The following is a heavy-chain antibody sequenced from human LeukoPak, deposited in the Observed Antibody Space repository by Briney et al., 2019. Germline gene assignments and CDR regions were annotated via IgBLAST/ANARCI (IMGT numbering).Heavy chain of an antibody. J-gene: IGHJ4*02. CDR2: INDSGTT. D-gene: IGHD3-10*01. CDR1: GFTFSSYW. Sequence: GSLRLSCVASGFTFSSYWMGWVRQAPGKGLEWIGDINDSGTTKYNPTLKSRVTISIDTSKKQFSLKVKSVTAADTAVYFRARLPLGAFGEVLNFDFWGQGTLVTVSS. CDR3: ARLPLGAFGEVLNFDF. V-gene: IGHV4-34*01.